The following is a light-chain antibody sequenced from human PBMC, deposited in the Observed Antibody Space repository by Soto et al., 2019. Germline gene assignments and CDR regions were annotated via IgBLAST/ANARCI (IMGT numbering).Light chain of an antibody. CDR1: QNISSY. CDR2: DVS. J-gene: IGKJ1*01. V-gene: IGKV3-11*01. CDR3: QQRSNWPRT. Sequence: VVLTQSPVTLSLSPGERATLACRAGQNISSYLIWYQQKTGQAPRLLMYDVSNRATGIPARFSGSGSGTDFTLTISSLEPEDLAVYYCQQRSNWPRTFGQGTKVDIK.